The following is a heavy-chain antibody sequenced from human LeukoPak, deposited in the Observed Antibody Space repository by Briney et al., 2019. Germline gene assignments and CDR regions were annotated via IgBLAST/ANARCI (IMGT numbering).Heavy chain of an antibody. V-gene: IGHV3-48*01. J-gene: IGHJ4*02. D-gene: IGHD3-3*01. CDR1: GFTFSSYS. CDR2: ISSSSSTI. Sequence: GGSLRLSCAASGFTFSSYSMNWVRQAPGKGLEWVSYISSSSSTIYYADSVKGRFTISRDNAKNSLYLQMNSLRAEDTAAYYCAREGRYYDFWSGPYYFDYWGQGTLVTVSS. CDR3: AREGRYYDFWSGPYYFDY.